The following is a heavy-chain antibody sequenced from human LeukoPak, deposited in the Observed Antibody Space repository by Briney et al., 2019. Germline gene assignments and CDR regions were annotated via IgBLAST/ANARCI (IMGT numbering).Heavy chain of an antibody. D-gene: IGHD1-26*01. CDR3: ARCGTPKNYYYYGMDV. CDR2: ISSSGSTL. Sequence: GGSLRLSCAASGFTFSSYEMNWVRQAPGKGLEWVSYISSSGSTLYYADSVKGRFTISRDNAKNSLFLQMNSLRAEDTAVYFCARCGTPKNYYYYGMDVWGQGTTVTVS. J-gene: IGHJ6*02. CDR1: GFTFSSYE. V-gene: IGHV3-48*03.